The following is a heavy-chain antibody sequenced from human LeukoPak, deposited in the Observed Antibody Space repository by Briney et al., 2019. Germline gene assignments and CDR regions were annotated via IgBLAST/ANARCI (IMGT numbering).Heavy chain of an antibody. V-gene: IGHV1-2*02. CDR3: ARVSSLWFGEFPYYMDV. CDR1: GYTFTGYY. D-gene: IGHD3-10*01. Sequence: ASVKVSCKASGYTFTGYYMHWARQAPGQGLEWMGWINPNSGGTNYAQKFQGRVTMTTYTSTSTAYMELRSLRSDDTAVYYCARVSSLWFGEFPYYMDVWGKGTTVTISS. CDR2: INPNSGGT. J-gene: IGHJ6*03.